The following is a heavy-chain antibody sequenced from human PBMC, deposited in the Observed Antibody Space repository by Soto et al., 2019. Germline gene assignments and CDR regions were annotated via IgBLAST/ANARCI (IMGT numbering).Heavy chain of an antibody. CDR3: ARVHKNWFDS. V-gene: IGHV5-10-1*01. Sequence: PGESPKISCKASGYNFTAFWIHWVRQTPGKGLEWLGKIDPSDSYTNYSPSFEGHVTISTDKSTTTAFLQWSSLRASDTALYYCARVHKNWFDSWAQGTMVTVSS. J-gene: IGHJ5*01. CDR2: IDPSDSYT. CDR1: GYNFTAFW.